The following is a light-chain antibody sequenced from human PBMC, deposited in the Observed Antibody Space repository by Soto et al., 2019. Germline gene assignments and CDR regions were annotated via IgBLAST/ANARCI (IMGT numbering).Light chain of an antibody. CDR2: DAS. Sequence: EIVLTQSPATLSLSPGVRAPLSCRASQSVSSYLAWYQQKPGQAPRLLIYDASNRATGIPARFSGSGSGTDFTLAISSLEPEDFAVYYWQQRSNWPPITVGQGTRLEIK. V-gene: IGKV3-11*01. CDR1: QSVSSY. CDR3: QQRSNWPPIT. J-gene: IGKJ5*01.